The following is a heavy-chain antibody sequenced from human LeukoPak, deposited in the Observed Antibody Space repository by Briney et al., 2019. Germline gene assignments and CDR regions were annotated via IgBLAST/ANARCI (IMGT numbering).Heavy chain of an antibody. CDR2: TKQDGSEK. J-gene: IGHJ6*03. CDR3: ARDNGVVHGVYYMDV. V-gene: IGHV3-7*01. Sequence: GGSLRLSCAPSGFTFSNYWMTWVRQAPGKGLEGVADTKQDGSEKVYVKSVRGRFTISRDNAKMSLFLQMNSLRAEDTAVYYCARDNGVVHGVYYMDVWGKGTTVTVS. CDR1: GFTFSNYW. D-gene: IGHD3-3*01.